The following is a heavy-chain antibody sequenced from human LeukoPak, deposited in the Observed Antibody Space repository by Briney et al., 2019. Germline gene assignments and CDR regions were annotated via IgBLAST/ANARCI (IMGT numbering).Heavy chain of an antibody. J-gene: IGHJ2*01. D-gene: IGHD6-6*01. CDR2: IKEVGSEK. CDR3: ARVLGYFDL. Sequence: GGSLRLSCAASGFXFSTYWINWVRQAPGKGLEWVAHIKEVGSEKFYADSVRGRFTISRDNAKNSLFLQMNSLRTEDTAVYYCARVLGYFDLWGRGTLVTVSS. CDR1: GFXFSTYW. V-gene: IGHV3-7*04.